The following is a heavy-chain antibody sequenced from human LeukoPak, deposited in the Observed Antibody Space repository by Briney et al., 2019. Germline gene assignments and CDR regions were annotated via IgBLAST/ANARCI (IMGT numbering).Heavy chain of an antibody. D-gene: IGHD5-12*01. CDR2: INHSGST. J-gene: IGHJ4*02. V-gene: IGHV4-34*01. Sequence: GSLSLSCAASGFTFSNAWMSWIRQPPGKGLEWIGEINHSGSTNYNPSLKSRVTISVDTSKNQFSLKLSSVTAADTAVYYCAREEATMGVDYWGQGTLVTVSS. CDR1: GFTFSNAW. CDR3: AREEATMGVDY.